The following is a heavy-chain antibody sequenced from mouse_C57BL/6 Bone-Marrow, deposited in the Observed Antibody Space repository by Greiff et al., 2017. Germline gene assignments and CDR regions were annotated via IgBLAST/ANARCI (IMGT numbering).Heavy chain of an antibody. Sequence: EVKVVESGGGLVQSGRSLRLSCATSGFTFSDFYMEWVRQAPGKGLEWLAASRNKANDYTTEYSASVKGRFIVSRDTSQSILYLQMNALRAEDTAIYYCARVIYYDYDRDWYCDVWGTGTTVTVSS. J-gene: IGHJ1*03. CDR2: SRNKANDYTT. CDR3: ARVIYYDYDRDWYCDV. D-gene: IGHD2-4*01. V-gene: IGHV7-1*01. CDR1: GFTFSDFY.